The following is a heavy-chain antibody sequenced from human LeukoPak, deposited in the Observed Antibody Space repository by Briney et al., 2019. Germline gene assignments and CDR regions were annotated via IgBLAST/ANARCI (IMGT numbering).Heavy chain of an antibody. CDR2: ITPNSGGT. Sequence: ASVKVSCKASGYTFTGYYMHWVRQAPGQGLEWMGWITPNSGGTHYAQKFQGGVTMTRDTSISTAYMELSRLRSDATSVYYCARGGDVVVVAATLLMDVWGKGTTVTVSS. CDR3: ARGGDVVVVAATLLMDV. J-gene: IGHJ6*04. D-gene: IGHD2-15*01. CDR1: GYTFTGYY. V-gene: IGHV1-2*02.